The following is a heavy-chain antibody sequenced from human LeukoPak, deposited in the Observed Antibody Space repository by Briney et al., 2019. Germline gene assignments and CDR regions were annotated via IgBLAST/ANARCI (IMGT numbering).Heavy chain of an antibody. CDR2: IKSKTDGGTT. CDR3: TSYQASYYATDAFDI. CDR1: GYTFSNAW. Sequence: PGGSLRLSCAASGYTFSNAWMSWGRQAPGKGREWGGRIKSKTDGGTTDYAATVKGRFTISRDDSKHTLYLQMNSLKSEDTAVYYCTSYQASYYATDAFDIWGQGTMVTVSS. D-gene: IGHD3-10*01. V-gene: IGHV3-15*01. J-gene: IGHJ3*02.